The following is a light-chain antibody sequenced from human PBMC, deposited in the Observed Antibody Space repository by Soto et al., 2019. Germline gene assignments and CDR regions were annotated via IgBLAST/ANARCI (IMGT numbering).Light chain of an antibody. Sequence: IVMTPSPGALACPXCGAATRSXXXSQSVSSNLAWYQQKPGQAPRLLIYDASNRATGIPARFSGSGSGTDFTLTINNLEPEDFAVYYCQQRNNWPPLTFGRGTKVDIK. V-gene: IGKV3-11*01. CDR2: DAS. J-gene: IGKJ4*01. CDR1: QSVSSN. CDR3: QQRNNWPPLT.